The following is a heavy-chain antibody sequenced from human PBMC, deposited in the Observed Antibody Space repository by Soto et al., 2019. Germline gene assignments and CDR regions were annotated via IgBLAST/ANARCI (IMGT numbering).Heavy chain of an antibody. V-gene: IGHV4-31*03. Sequence: QVQLQESGPGLVKPSQTLSFTCTVSGGSISSGGYYWSWIRQHPGKGLEWIGYIYYSGSTYYNPSLKSRVTISVDTSKNQFSLKLSSVTAADTAVYYCASNLGDFWSGYSVDYWGQGTLVTVSS. D-gene: IGHD3-3*01. CDR1: GGSISSGGYY. CDR3: ASNLGDFWSGYSVDY. CDR2: IYYSGST. J-gene: IGHJ4*02.